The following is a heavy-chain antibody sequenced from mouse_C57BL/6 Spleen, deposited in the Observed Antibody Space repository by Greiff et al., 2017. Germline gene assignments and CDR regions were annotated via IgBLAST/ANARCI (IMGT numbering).Heavy chain of an antibody. V-gene: IGHV1-76*01. CDR1: GYTFTDYY. CDR3: ARYLFDY. CDR2: IYPGSGNT. Sequence: QVQLQQSGAELVRPGASVKLSCKASGYTFTDYYINWVKQGPGQGLEWIARIYPGSGNTYYNEKFKGKATLTAEKSSSTAYMQLSSLTSEDSAVYFCARYLFDYWGQGTTLTVSS. J-gene: IGHJ2*01.